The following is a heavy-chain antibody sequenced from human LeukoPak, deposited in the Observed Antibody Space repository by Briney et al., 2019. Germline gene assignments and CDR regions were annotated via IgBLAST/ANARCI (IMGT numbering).Heavy chain of an antibody. J-gene: IGHJ5*02. CDR3: AKDPEWVGDSPNWFDP. D-gene: IGHD3-3*01. CDR1: GGSFSGYY. Sequence: PSETLSLTCAVYGGSFSGYYWSWVRQAPGKGLEWVSAISGSGGSTYYADSVKGRFTISRDNSKNTLYLQMNSLRAEDTAVYYCAKDPEWVGDSPNWFDPWGQGTLVTVSS. CDR2: ISGSGGST. V-gene: IGHV3-23*01.